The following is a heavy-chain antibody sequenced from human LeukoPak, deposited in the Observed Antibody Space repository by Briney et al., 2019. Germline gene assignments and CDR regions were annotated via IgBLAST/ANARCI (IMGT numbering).Heavy chain of an antibody. CDR3: ATTASGSVDY. Sequence: HPGGSLRLSCAASGFTVSSNYMSWVRQAPGKGLEWVSVISGSGTSTYYADSVKGRFTISRDNSKNTLYLQMNSLRAEDTAVYYCATTASGSVDYWGQGTLVTVSS. CDR1: GFTVSSNY. CDR2: ISGSGTST. J-gene: IGHJ4*02. V-gene: IGHV3-23*01. D-gene: IGHD1-26*01.